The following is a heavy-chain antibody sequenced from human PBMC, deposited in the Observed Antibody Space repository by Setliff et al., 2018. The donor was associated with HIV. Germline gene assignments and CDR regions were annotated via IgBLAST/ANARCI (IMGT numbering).Heavy chain of an antibody. CDR1: GFTFSHAW. J-gene: IGHJ4*02. Sequence: GGSLRLSFAASGFTFSHAWMSWVRQVPGKGLEWVGHVKSEGDGGATNYAAPVMGRFIISRDDSKSTVYLQMNSLKIEDTALYYCTTKGRDVSTLEAPGWGQGTLVTVSS. D-gene: IGHD2-15*01. V-gene: IGHV3-15*01. CDR2: VKSEGDGGAT. CDR3: TTKGRDVSTLEAPG.